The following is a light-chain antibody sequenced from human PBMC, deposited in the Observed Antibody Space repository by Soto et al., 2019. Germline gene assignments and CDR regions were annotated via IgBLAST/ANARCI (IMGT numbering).Light chain of an antibody. Sequence: DIQMTQSPSTLSASVGERVTITCRASESIDNWLAWYQQKPGRAPKRLMFRESSLQIGVPSRFSGSGSGTEFSLNISSLQTEDSATYFCQEHNTSYTLGQGTKLEIK. CDR3: QEHNTSYT. CDR1: ESIDNW. CDR2: RES. V-gene: IGKV1-5*03. J-gene: IGKJ2*01.